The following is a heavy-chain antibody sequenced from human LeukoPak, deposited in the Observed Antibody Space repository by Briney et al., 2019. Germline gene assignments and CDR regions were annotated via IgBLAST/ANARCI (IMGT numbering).Heavy chain of an antibody. CDR1: GFTFDDYT. CDR3: ARDLLLWFGDYDLGAFDI. J-gene: IGHJ3*02. Sequence: GGSLRLSCAASGFTFDDYTMHWVRQAPGKGLEWVSLISWDGGSTYYADSVKGRFTISRDNSKNSLYLQMNSLRAEDTAVYYCARDLLLWFGDYDLGAFDIWGQGTMVTVSS. V-gene: IGHV3-43*01. CDR2: ISWDGGST. D-gene: IGHD3-10*01.